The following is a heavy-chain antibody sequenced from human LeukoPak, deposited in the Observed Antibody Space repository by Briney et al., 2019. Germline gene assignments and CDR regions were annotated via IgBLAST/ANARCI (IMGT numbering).Heavy chain of an antibody. CDR2: INPSGGST. V-gene: IGHV1-46*01. Sequence: ASVKVSCKASRYTFITYYMHWVRQAPGQGLEWMGIINPSGGSTNYAQKFQGRVTMTRDTSTNTVYMELSSLRSEDTAVYYCARDLGLGQRFDFWGQGTLVTVSS. D-gene: IGHD7-27*01. J-gene: IGHJ4*02. CDR1: RYTFITYY. CDR3: ARDLGLGQRFDF.